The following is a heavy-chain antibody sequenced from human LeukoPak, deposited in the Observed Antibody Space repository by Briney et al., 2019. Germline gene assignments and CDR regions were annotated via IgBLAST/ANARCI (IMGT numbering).Heavy chain of an antibody. V-gene: IGHV4-4*02. D-gene: IGHD4-17*01. CDR1: GDSISSNYC. CDR3: GRHAYGDSSAAFDI. CDR2: VYRRGST. J-gene: IGHJ3*02. Sequence: SETLSLTCAVSGDSISSNYCWRWVRQFPGKGLEWIGEVYRRGSTSYNPSPKSRVVISIDKSKNQYSLNLNSVTAADTAMYYCGRHAYGDSSAAFDIWGQGTMVIVSS.